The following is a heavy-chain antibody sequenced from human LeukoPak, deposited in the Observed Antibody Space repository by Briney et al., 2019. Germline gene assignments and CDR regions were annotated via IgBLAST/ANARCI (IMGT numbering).Heavy chain of an antibody. CDR1: RLTVGDYG. V-gene: IGHV3-20*04. CDR3: ARDLSSSWYSLGY. J-gene: IGHJ4*02. D-gene: IGHD6-13*01. Sequence: PGGSLRLSCAASRLTVGDYGMSWVRQAPGKGLEWVSGINWSGESTGYADSVKGRFTISRDNAENALYLQMNSLRAEDTALYYCARDLSSSWYSLGYWGRGTLVTVSS. CDR2: INWSGEST.